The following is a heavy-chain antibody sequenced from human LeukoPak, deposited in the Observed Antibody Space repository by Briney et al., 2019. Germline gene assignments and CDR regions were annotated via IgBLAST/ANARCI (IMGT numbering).Heavy chain of an antibody. J-gene: IGHJ4*02. CDR1: GFTFTTYA. V-gene: IGHV3-23*01. CDR3: AKSHSVGYRGYFDY. D-gene: IGHD5-12*01. Sequence: GGSLRLSCPASGFTFTTYAMSWVRQPPGQGLEWISTISDSGDSTYYADSVKGRFTISRDNSKNTLYVQMNSLRAEDTAVYYCAKSHSVGYRGYFDYWGQGTLVTVSS. CDR2: ISDSGDST.